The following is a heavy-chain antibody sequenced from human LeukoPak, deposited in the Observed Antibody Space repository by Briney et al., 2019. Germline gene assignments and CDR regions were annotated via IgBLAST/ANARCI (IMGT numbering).Heavy chain of an antibody. V-gene: IGHV3-23*01. CDR2: ISGSGGST. CDR1: GFTFSSYA. Sequence: PGGSLRLSCAASGFTFSSYAMSWVRQAPGKGLEWVSAISGSGGSTYYADSVKGRFTISRDNSKNTLYLQMNSLRAEGTAVYYCAKDPIYCSSTTCYQEYWGQGTLVTVSS. D-gene: IGHD2-2*01. J-gene: IGHJ4*02. CDR3: AKDPIYCSSTTCYQEY.